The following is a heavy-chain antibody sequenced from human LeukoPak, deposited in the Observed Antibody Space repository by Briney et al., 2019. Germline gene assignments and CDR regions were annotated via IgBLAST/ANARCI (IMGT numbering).Heavy chain of an antibody. CDR2: ISGSGGST. J-gene: IGHJ4*02. CDR3: AKDPAVVAVAATPVDY. Sequence: GGSLRLSCAASGFTFSSYAMSWVRQAPGKGLEWVSAISGSGGSTYYADSVKGRFTISRDNSKNTLYLQMNSLRAEDTAVYYCAKDPAVVAVAATPVDYWGQGTLVTVSS. D-gene: IGHD2-15*01. V-gene: IGHV3-23*01. CDR1: GFTFSSYA.